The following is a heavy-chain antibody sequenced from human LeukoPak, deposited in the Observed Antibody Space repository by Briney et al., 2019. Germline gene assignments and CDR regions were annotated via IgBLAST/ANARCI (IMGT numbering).Heavy chain of an antibody. CDR2: ISSNGRSI. Sequence: PGGSLRLSCAASGFTFSDYAMHWVRQSPGKELEYVSAISSNGRSIHYANSVEGRFTISRDNSQNTLYLQMDSLRAEDMAVYYCARDTCGCGSGWHLYWYFDLWGRGTLGTVSS. V-gene: IGHV3-64*01. CDR1: GFTFSDYA. CDR3: ARDTCGCGSGWHLYWYFDL. D-gene: IGHD6-19*01. J-gene: IGHJ2*01.